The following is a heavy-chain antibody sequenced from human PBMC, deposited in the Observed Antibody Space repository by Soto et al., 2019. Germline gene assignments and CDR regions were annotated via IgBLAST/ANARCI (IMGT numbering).Heavy chain of an antibody. CDR1: GGTFSSYA. D-gene: IGHD3-16*02. CDR2: IIPIFGTA. Sequence: QVQLVQSGAEVKKPGSSVKVSCKASGGTFSSYAISWVRQAPGQGLEWMGGIIPIFGTANYAQKFQGRVTITADESTGTAYRELSSVRSEDTAVYYCARDDLMITFGGVIAYYYGMDVWGQGTTVTVSS. J-gene: IGHJ6*02. CDR3: ARDDLMITFGGVIAYYYGMDV. V-gene: IGHV1-69*12.